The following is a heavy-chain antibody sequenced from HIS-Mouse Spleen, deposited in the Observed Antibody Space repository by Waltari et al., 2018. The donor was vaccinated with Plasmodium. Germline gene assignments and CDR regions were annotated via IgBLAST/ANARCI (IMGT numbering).Heavy chain of an antibody. CDR3: AKDRRSSSWYVDY. CDR1: AFTFSSYG. D-gene: IGHD6-13*01. Sequence: QVQLVESGGGVVQPGRSLRLSCAASAFTFSSYGMHWVRQAPGKGLEWVAVISYDGSNKYYVDSVKGRFTISRDNSKNTLYLQMNSLRAEDTAVYYCAKDRRSSSWYVDYWGQGTLVTVSS. CDR2: ISYDGSNK. J-gene: IGHJ4*02. V-gene: IGHV3-30*18.